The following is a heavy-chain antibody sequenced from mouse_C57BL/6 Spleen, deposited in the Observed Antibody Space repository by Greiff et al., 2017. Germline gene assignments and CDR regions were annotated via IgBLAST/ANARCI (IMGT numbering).Heavy chain of an antibody. CDR3: ASTYYGSSDEDY. Sequence: QVQLQQPGAELVKPGASVKMSCKASGYTFTSYWITWVKQRPGQGLEWIGDIYPGSGSTNYNEKFKSKATLTVDTSSSTAYMQLSSLTSEDSAVYYWASTYYGSSDEDYWGQGTTLTVSS. CDR1: GYTFTSYW. D-gene: IGHD1-1*01. V-gene: IGHV1-55*01. J-gene: IGHJ2*01. CDR2: IYPGSGST.